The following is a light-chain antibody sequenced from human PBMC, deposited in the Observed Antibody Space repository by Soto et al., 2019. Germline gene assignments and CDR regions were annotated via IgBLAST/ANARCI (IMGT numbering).Light chain of an antibody. V-gene: IGKV3-15*01. Sequence: IVMTQSPATLSVSPGERATLSCRASQNIYSNVAWYQQRPGQAPRLLIYRASTRATGIPARFSGSGSGTEFTLTISSLQSEDFTVYYCQERTGWPPWTFGQGTKVEIE. J-gene: IGKJ1*01. CDR1: QNIYSN. CDR2: RAS. CDR3: QERTGWPPWT.